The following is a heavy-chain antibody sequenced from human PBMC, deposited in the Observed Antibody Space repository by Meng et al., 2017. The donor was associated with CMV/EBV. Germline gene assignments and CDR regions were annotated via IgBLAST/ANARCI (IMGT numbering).Heavy chain of an antibody. D-gene: IGHD2-2*02. CDR1: GFTFSSYA. Sequence: GESLKISCAASGFTFSSYAMHWVRQAPGKGLEYVSAISSNGGSTYYADSVKGRFTISRDNSKNTLYLQMNSLRAEDTAVYYCARMDIVVVPAAILVGAFDIWGQGTMVTVSS. J-gene: IGHJ3*02. V-gene: IGHV3-64*04. CDR3: ARMDIVVVPAAILVGAFDI. CDR2: ISSNGGST.